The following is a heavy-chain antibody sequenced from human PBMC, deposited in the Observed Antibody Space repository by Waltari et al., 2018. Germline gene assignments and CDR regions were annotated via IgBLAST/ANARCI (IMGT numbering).Heavy chain of an antibody. D-gene: IGHD3-9*01. CDR3: ARGMAPWYFAPFDY. CDR1: GYSLSSGYY. Sequence: QVQLQESGPGLVKPSETLSLTCAVSGYSLSSGYYWGWIRQPPGKGLAWIGSIYHSGSTYYNPSLKSRVTISVDTSKNQFSLKLSSVTAADTAVYYCARGMAPWYFAPFDYWGQGTLVTVSS. CDR2: IYHSGST. V-gene: IGHV4-38-2*01. J-gene: IGHJ4*02.